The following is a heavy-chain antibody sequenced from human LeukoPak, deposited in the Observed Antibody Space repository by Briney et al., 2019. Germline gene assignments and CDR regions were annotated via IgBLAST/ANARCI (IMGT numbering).Heavy chain of an antibody. J-gene: IGHJ4*02. CDR3: AKTYYYDSSGYYYFDY. V-gene: IGHV3-30*02. D-gene: IGHD3-22*01. CDR2: MRYDGSNK. CDR1: GFTFSSYG. Sequence: GGSLRLSCAASGFTFSSYGMNWVRQAPGKGLEWVAFMRYDGSNKYYADSAKGRFTISRDNSKNTLYLQMNSLRAEDTAVYYCAKTYYYDSSGYYYFDYWGQGTLVTVSS.